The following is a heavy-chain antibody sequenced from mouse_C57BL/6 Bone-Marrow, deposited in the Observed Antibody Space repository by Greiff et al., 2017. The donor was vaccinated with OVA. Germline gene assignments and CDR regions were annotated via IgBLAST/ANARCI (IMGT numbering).Heavy chain of an antibody. J-gene: IGHJ2*01. CDR2: IYPGGGYT. D-gene: IGHD4-1*01. Sequence: VQLKQSGAELLRPGTSVKMSCKASGYTFTNYWIGWAKQRPGHGLEWIGDIYPGGGYTNYNEKFKGKATLTADKSSSTAYMQFSSLTSEDSAIYYCARWGGTIDYWGQGTTLTVSS. CDR3: ARWGGTIDY. CDR1: GYTFTNYW. V-gene: IGHV1-63*01.